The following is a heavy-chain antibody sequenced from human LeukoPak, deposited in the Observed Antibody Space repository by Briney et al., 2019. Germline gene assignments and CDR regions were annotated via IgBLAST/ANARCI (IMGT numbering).Heavy chain of an antibody. D-gene: IGHD7-27*01. Sequence: SETLSLTCAVYGGSFSGYYWSWIRQPPGKGLEWIGEINHSGSTNYNPSLKSRVTISVDTSKNQFSLKLSSVTAADTAVYYCARGDWGAVMGYWGQGTLVTVSS. V-gene: IGHV4-34*01. CDR2: INHSGST. CDR3: ARGDWGAVMGY. J-gene: IGHJ4*02. CDR1: GGSFSGYY.